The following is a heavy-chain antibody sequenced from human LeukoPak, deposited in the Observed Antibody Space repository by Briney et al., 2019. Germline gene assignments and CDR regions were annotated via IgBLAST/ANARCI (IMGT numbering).Heavy chain of an antibody. CDR3: ARAVVMLIDY. V-gene: IGHV3-30-3*01. Sequence: GGSLRLSCAASGFTFSSYAMHWVRQAPGKGLEWVAVISYDGSNKYYADSVKGRFTISRDNSKNTLYLQMNSLRAEDTAVYYCARAVVMLIDYWGQGTLVTVSS. J-gene: IGHJ4*02. D-gene: IGHD3-16*01. CDR2: ISYDGSNK. CDR1: GFTFSSYA.